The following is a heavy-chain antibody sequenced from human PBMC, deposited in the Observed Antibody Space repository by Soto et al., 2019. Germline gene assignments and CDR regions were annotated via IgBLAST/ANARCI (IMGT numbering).Heavy chain of an antibody. D-gene: IGHD6-19*01. CDR1: GFSLRDYAVG. J-gene: IGHJ4*02. V-gene: IGHV2-5*01. CDR2: IYWNDNE. Sequence: QITLKESGPTLVKPTQTLTLTCTFSGFSLRDYAVGVGWIRQPPGKALEWLSFIYWNDNEYYSPSLRSRLTISKDTSKTQVVLTMTNMDPVDTATYYCAHGSGWLFDYWGQGTLVTVPS. CDR3: AHGSGWLFDY.